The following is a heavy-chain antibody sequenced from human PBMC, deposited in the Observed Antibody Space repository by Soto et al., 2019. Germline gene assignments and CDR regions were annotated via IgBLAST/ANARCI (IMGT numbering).Heavy chain of an antibody. V-gene: IGHV4-34*01. J-gene: IGHJ6*02. CDR2: INHSGST. D-gene: IGHD3-10*01. CDR3: ARGWYYGSGSYYNPYYYYYGMDV. Sequence: NPSETLSLTCAVYGGSFSGYYWSWIRQPPGKGLEWIGEINHSGSTNYNPSLKSRVTISVDTSKNQFSLKLSSVTAADTAVYYCARGWYYGSGSYYNPYYYYYGMDVWGQGTTVTVSS. CDR1: GGSFSGYY.